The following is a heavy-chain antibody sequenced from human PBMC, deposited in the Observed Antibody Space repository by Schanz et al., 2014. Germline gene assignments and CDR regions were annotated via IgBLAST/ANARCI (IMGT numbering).Heavy chain of an antibody. CDR1: GFIFSSYG. D-gene: IGHD3-9*01. Sequence: QVQLVESGGGVVQPGRSLRLSCAASGFIFSSYGLHWVRQAPGKGLEWVAFIWYDGSNKYYADSVKGRFSISRDYSKNTLYLQMSSLRAEDTAVYYCAKQIHYDILTVTRNWGQGTLVTVSS. CDR2: IWYDGSNK. CDR3: AKQIHYDILTVTRN. J-gene: IGHJ4*02. V-gene: IGHV3-33*06.